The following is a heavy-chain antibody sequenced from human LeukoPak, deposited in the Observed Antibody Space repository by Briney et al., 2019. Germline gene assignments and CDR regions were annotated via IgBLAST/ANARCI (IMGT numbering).Heavy chain of an antibody. V-gene: IGHV3-48*04. CDR1: GFTFSSYW. Sequence: GGSLRLSCAASGFTFSSYWMYWVRQAPGEGLEWVSYISSSGSTIYYADSVKGRFTISRDNAKNSLYLQMNSLRAEDTAVYYCAELGITMIGGVWGKGTTVTISS. J-gene: IGHJ6*04. CDR3: AELGITMIGGV. CDR2: ISSSGSTI. D-gene: IGHD3-10*02.